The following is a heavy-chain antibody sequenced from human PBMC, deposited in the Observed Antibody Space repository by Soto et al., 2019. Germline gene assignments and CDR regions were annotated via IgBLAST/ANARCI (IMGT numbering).Heavy chain of an antibody. CDR1: GGSISSSSYY. V-gene: IGHV4-39*01. CDR3: ARHFLPNIVATIGVDY. CDR2: NYYSGST. Sequence: SETLSLTCTVSGGSISSSSYYWGWIRQPPGKGLEWIGSNYYSGSTYYNPSLKSRVTISLDTPKNQFSLKLSSVTAADTAVYYCARHFLPNIVATIGVDYWGQGTLVTVSS. D-gene: IGHD5-12*01. J-gene: IGHJ4*02.